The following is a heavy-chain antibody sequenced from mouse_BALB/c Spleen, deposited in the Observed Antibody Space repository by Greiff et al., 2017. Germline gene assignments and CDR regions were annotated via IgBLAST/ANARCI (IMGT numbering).Heavy chain of an antibody. CDR3: ATLLGWFAY. V-gene: IGHV1-7*01. Sequence: QVQLKQSGAELAKPGASVKMSCKASGYTFTSYWMHWVKQRPGQGLEWIGYINPSTGYTEYNQKFKDKATLTADKSSSTAYMQLSSLTSEDSAVYYCATLLGWFAYWGQGTLVTVSA. D-gene: IGHD1-1*01. J-gene: IGHJ3*01. CDR1: GYTFTSYW. CDR2: INPSTGYT.